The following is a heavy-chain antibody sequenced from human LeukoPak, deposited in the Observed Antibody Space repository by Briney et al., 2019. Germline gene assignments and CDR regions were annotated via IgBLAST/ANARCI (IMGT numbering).Heavy chain of an antibody. J-gene: IGHJ4*02. Sequence: GGSLRLSCAASGFTFSSYGVHWARQAPGKGLEWVAFIRCDGSNKYYADSVKGRFTISRDNSKNTLYLQMNSLRAEDTAVYYCAKGRSSGWYANGFDYWGQGTLVTVSS. CDR3: AKGRSSGWYANGFDY. D-gene: IGHD6-19*01. CDR1: GFTFSSYG. V-gene: IGHV3-30*02. CDR2: IRCDGSNK.